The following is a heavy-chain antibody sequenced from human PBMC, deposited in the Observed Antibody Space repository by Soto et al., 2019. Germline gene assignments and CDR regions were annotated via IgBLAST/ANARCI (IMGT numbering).Heavy chain of an antibody. Sequence: EVQLVESGGGFVQPGGSLSLSCAASGFTFDNYEMNWVRQAPGKGLEWVAYISSVGSTIHYADSVRGRFTISGDSAKNSLYLEMRSLRVEDMAVYYRARLPSMICAFDYWGQATLVAVSS. CDR3: ARLPSMICAFDY. CDR1: GFTFDNYE. J-gene: IGHJ4*02. D-gene: IGHD3-16*01. V-gene: IGHV3-48*03. CDR2: ISSVGSTI.